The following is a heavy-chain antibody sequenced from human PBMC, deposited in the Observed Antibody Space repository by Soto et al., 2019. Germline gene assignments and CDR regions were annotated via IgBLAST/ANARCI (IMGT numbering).Heavy chain of an antibody. V-gene: IGHV4-4*02. CDR3: ARYNAASGTYYFDF. CDR2: INHRGSA. CDR1: GGSVSSTYW. Sequence: SETRSDSYGGSGGSVSSTYWGGWFRQPPGKGPEWIGEINHRGSANYNPSLKSRVTISVDISKSQFSLRLTSVTAADTAVYYCARYNAASGTYYFDFWGQGALVT. D-gene: IGHD6-13*01. J-gene: IGHJ4*02.